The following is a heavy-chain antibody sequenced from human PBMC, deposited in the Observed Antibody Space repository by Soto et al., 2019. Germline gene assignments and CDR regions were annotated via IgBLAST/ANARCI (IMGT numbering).Heavy chain of an antibody. J-gene: IGHJ4*02. Sequence: GGALRLSCSASGFTFSSYAMSWVRQAPGKGLEWVSAISGSGGSTYYADSVKGRFTISRDNSKNTLYLQMNSLRAEDTAVYYCAKDAYSGSYGYWGQGTLVTVSS. V-gene: IGHV3-23*01. CDR3: AKDAYSGSYGY. CDR1: GFTFSSYA. D-gene: IGHD1-26*01. CDR2: ISGSGGST.